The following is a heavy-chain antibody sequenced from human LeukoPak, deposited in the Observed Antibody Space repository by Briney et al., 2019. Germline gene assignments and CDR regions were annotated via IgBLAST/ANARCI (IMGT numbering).Heavy chain of an antibody. Sequence: RVASVTVSCKASGGTFSSYAISWVRQAPGQGLEWMGGIIPIFGTANYAQKFQGRVTITADESTSTAYMELSSLRSEDTAVYYCARVGPVTGTTGYNPNYYYYGMDVWGQGTTVTVSS. D-gene: IGHD1-7*01. CDR3: ARVGPVTGTTGYNPNYYYYGMDV. CDR1: GGTFSSYA. V-gene: IGHV1-69*01. J-gene: IGHJ6*02. CDR2: IIPIFGTA.